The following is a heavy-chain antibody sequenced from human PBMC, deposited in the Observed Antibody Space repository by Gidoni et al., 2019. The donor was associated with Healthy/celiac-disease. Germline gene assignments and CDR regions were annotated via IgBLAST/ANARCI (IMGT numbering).Heavy chain of an antibody. Sequence: QVQRVEAGGGGGQPGRCRRRAGAAAGCTVSSDAKHWVRQAPGKWLEWVAVISFDASNPSSADSAKCRFTISRAHSPTTLYLQIHILRAEDTAVYYCASDGEGGWYELRGAFDLWGQGPLVTVSS. CDR3: ASDGEGGWYELRGAFDL. CDR2: ISFDASNP. V-gene: IGHV3-30-3*01. J-gene: IGHJ3*01. D-gene: IGHD6-19*01. CDR1: GCTVSSDA.